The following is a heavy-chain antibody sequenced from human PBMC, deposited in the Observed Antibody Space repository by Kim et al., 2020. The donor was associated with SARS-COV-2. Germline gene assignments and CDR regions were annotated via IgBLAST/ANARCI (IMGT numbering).Heavy chain of an antibody. CDR3: ARGAATAMVTIYYYYGMDV. V-gene: IGHV3-48*02. D-gene: IGHD5-18*01. J-gene: IGHJ6*02. Sequence: GGSLRLSCAASGFTFSSYSMNWVRQAPGKGLEWVSDISSSSSTIYYADSVKGRFTISRDNAKNSLYLQMNSLRDEDTAVYYCARGAATAMVTIYYYYGMDVCGQGTKVTFSS. CDR1: GFTFSSYS. CDR2: ISSSSSTI.